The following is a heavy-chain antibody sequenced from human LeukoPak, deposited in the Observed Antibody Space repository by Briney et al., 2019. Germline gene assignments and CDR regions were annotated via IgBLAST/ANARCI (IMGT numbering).Heavy chain of an antibody. V-gene: IGHV4-59*01. Sequence: PSETLSLTCTVSGGSISSYYWSWIRQPPGKGLEWIGYIYYSGSTNYNPSLKSRVTISVDTSKNQFSLKLSSVTAADTAVYYCVRDSYGYPFYFDYWGQGTLVTVSS. CDR3: VRDSYGYPFYFDY. D-gene: IGHD5-18*01. CDR2: IYYSGST. J-gene: IGHJ4*02. CDR1: GGSISSYY.